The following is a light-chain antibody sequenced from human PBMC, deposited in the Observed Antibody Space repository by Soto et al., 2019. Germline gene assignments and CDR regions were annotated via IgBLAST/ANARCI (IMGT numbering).Light chain of an antibody. V-gene: IGLV2-14*01. J-gene: IGLJ1*01. CDR3: SSYTSSTTSV. Sequence: QSALTQPASVSGSPGQSITISCTGTSSDVGSYNFVSWYQQHPGKAPKLMIYEVSNRPSGISNRFSGSKSGNTASLTISGLQAEDEADYYCSSYTSSTTSVFGIGTKLTVL. CDR1: SSDVGSYNF. CDR2: EVS.